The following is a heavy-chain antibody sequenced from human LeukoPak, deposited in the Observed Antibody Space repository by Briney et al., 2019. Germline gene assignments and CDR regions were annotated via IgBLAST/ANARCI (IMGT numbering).Heavy chain of an antibody. V-gene: IGHV1-46*01. Sequence: ASVKVSCKASGYTFTGYYMHWVRQAPGQGLEWMGIINPSGGSTSYAQKFQGRVTMTRDTSTSTVYMELSSLRSEDTAVYYCAREGGSYGIYYYYYYMDVWGKGTTVTISS. D-gene: IGHD3-16*01. J-gene: IGHJ6*03. CDR2: INPSGGST. CDR1: GYTFTGYY. CDR3: AREGGSYGIYYYYYYMDV.